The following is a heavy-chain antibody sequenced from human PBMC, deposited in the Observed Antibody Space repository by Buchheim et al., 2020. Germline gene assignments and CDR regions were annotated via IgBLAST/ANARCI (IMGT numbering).Heavy chain of an antibody. CDR3: ASYDIANGSGSFVEI. CDR2: ISSSSSTI. Sequence: EVQLVESGGGLVQPGGSLRLSCAASGFTFSSYSMNWVRQAPGKGLEWVSYISSSSSTIYYADSVKGRFTISSDNAKNSLYLQMNSLRAEDTAVYYCASYDIANGSGSFVEIWGQGT. J-gene: IGHJ3*02. D-gene: IGHD3-10*01. CDR1: GFTFSSYS. V-gene: IGHV3-48*01.